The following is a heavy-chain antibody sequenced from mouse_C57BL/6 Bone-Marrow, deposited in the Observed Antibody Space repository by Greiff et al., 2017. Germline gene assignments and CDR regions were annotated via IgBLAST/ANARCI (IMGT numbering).Heavy chain of an antibody. CDR1: GYAFSSSW. CDR3: ARPYDYARAWFAY. Sequence: QVQLKQPGPELVKPGASVTFSCKASGYAFSSSWMNWVKQRPGTGLEWIGRIYPGVGGTTYNGKFKGKATLTADKSSSTAYMQLSSLTAEDSAVYFCARPYDYARAWFAYWGQGTLVTVSA. J-gene: IGHJ3*01. V-gene: IGHV1-82*01. D-gene: IGHD2-4*01. CDR2: IYPGVGGT.